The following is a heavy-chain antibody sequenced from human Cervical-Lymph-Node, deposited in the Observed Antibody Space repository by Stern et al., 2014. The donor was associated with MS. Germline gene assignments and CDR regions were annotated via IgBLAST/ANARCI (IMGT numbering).Heavy chain of an antibody. CDR2: ITPGNCNT. V-gene: IGHV1-3*01. J-gene: IGHJ3*02. CDR3: ARSIAGYGDFYHGAFDI. CDR1: GYTFTSYA. D-gene: IGHD4-17*01. Sequence: VQLVESGAEVKKPGASVTISCKASGYTFTSYAIHWVRQAPGQRLEWMGWITPGNCNTRYSQKFQDRVTITRDTSASTAYVELSGLRSEDTAVYYCARSIAGYGDFYHGAFDIWGQGTVVTVSS.